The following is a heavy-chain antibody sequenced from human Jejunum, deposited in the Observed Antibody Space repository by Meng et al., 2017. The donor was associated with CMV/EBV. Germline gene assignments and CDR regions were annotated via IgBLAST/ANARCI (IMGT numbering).Heavy chain of an antibody. CDR1: GFTFSASA. J-gene: IGHJ4*02. Sequence: ASGFTFSASAMAWVRQTPEKGLEWVSTISNSGGATHYTDSVKGRFTISRDNSNNMLYLQMNSLRAEDTAVYFCAKDTTPDSRFNLDHWGQGTLVTVSS. CDR2: ISNSGGAT. V-gene: IGHV3-23*01. CDR3: AKDTTPDSRFNLDH. D-gene: IGHD1-1*01.